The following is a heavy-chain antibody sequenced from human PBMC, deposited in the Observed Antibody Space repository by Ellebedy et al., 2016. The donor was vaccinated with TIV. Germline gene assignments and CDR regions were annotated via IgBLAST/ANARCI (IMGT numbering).Heavy chain of an antibody. V-gene: IGHV3-7*03. Sequence: PGGSLRLSCAASGFTFSSHWMSWVRQAPGKGLEWVANIKQDGSEKYYVDSVKGRFTISRDNAKNSLYLQMNSLRAEDTAVYYCASQTNYYGSGNYYSDYWGQGTLVTVSS. CDR3: ASQTNYYGSGNYYSDY. CDR1: GFTFSSHW. D-gene: IGHD3-10*01. J-gene: IGHJ4*02. CDR2: IKQDGSEK.